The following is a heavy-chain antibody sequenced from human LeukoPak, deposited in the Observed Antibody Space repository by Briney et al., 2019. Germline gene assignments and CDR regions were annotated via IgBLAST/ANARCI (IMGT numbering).Heavy chain of an antibody. CDR2: IYASGTT. D-gene: IGHD3-10*01. Sequence: SETLSLTCTVSGGSISSYYWTWIRQPAGKGLEWLGRIYASGTTNYNPSLNSRVTMSVDTSKNQFSLKLSSVTAADTAVYHCAREVGSGSLDYWGQGTLVTVSS. CDR1: GGSISSYY. J-gene: IGHJ4*02. CDR3: AREVGSGSLDY. V-gene: IGHV4-4*07.